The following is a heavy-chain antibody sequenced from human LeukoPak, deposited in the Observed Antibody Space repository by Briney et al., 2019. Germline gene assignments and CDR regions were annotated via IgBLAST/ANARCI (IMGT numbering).Heavy chain of an antibody. Sequence: GASLQISCKGSGYSFTSYWIGWVRRMPGKGLEWMGIIYPGDSDTRYSPSFQGQVTISADKSISTAYLQWSSLKASDTAMYYCARMYCGGDCYWASFDYWGQGTLVTVSS. D-gene: IGHD2-21*01. V-gene: IGHV5-51*01. CDR1: GYSFTSYW. J-gene: IGHJ4*02. CDR2: IYPGDSDT. CDR3: ARMYCGGDCYWASFDY.